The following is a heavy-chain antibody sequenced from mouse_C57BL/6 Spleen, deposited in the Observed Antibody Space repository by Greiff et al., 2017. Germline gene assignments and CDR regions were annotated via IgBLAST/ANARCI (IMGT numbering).Heavy chain of an antibody. CDR2: IDPSDSYT. J-gene: IGHJ2*01. Sequence: VQLQQSGAELVKPGASVKLSCKASGYTFTSYWMQWVKQRPGQGLEWIGEIDPSDSYTNYNQKFKGKATLTVDTSSSTAYMQLSSLTSEDSAVYYCARWGTTVFDYWGQGTTLTVSS. CDR3: ARWGTTVFDY. CDR1: GYTFTSYW. D-gene: IGHD1-1*01. V-gene: IGHV1-50*01.